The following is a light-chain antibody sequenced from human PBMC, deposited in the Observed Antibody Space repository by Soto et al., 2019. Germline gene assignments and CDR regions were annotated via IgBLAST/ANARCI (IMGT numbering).Light chain of an antibody. Sequence: DIQMTQSPSSLSASVGDRVTITCRASQSIINYLNWYQQKPGKAPKFLISTASSLHSGVPSRFSGSGSGADFTLTISSLQPEDFATYFCQQSYSPPYTFGQGTKLEIK. CDR3: QQSYSPPYT. J-gene: IGKJ2*01. CDR2: TAS. V-gene: IGKV1-39*01. CDR1: QSIINY.